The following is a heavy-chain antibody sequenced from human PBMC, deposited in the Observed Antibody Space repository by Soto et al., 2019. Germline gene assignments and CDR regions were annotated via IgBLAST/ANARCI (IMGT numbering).Heavy chain of an antibody. D-gene: IGHD6-19*01. Sequence: QVQLQESGPGLVKPSETLSLSCGVSGGSLSDYYWTWIRQPPGKGLEWIGCIYYKGSTYYNPSLKSRVTLSLDTSKNQFSLRLTSVTAADTAVYYCARMRPTGWHDYYYYGMDVWGQGTTVTVSS. J-gene: IGHJ6*02. CDR3: ARMRPTGWHDYYYYGMDV. CDR1: GGSLSDYY. CDR2: IYYKGST. V-gene: IGHV4-59*01.